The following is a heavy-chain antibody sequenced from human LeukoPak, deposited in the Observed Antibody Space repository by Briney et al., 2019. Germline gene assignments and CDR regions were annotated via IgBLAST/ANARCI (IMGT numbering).Heavy chain of an antibody. CDR1: GGSIGSSTYY. CDR2: IYYTGNT. V-gene: IGHV4-39*01. J-gene: IGHJ3*02. Sequence: KPSETLSLTCTVSGGSIGSSTYYWGWIRQPPGKGLEWIGSIYYTGNTYYNPSLKSRVTIYVDTSQNQFSLKLSSVTAADTAVYYCARRVEDYYDSSGYYSDAFGIWGQGTMVTVPS. D-gene: IGHD3-22*01. CDR3: ARRVEDYYDSSGYYSDAFGI.